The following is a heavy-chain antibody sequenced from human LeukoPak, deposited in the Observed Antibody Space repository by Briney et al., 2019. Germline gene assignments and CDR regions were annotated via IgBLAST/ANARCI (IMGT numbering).Heavy chain of an antibody. CDR1: GFTFSSYS. Sequence: GGSLRLSCAASGFTFSSYSMNWVRQAPGKGLEWVSSISNSSSYIYYADSVKGRFTISRDNAKNSLYLQMNSLRAEDTAVYYCARGGYSYGYTLYYFDYWGQGTLVTVSS. D-gene: IGHD5-18*01. CDR3: ARGGYSYGYTLYYFDY. J-gene: IGHJ4*02. V-gene: IGHV3-21*01. CDR2: ISNSSSYI.